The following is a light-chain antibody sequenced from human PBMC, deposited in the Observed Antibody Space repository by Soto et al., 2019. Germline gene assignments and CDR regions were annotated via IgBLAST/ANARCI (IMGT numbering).Light chain of an antibody. CDR2: DAS. J-gene: IGKJ5*01. V-gene: IGKV3-11*01. CDR1: QNVYTY. CDR3: QQRTNWPIT. Sequence: EIVLPQSPATLSLSPGESATLSCRASQNVYTYLTWYQQKAGQAHRLLIYDASNRATGIPARFSASGSGTDFTLTISSLEPEEFAVYYCQQRTNWPITVGQGKRLEIK.